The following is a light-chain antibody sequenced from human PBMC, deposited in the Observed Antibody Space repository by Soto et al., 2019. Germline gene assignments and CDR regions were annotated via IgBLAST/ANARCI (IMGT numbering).Light chain of an antibody. V-gene: IGKV4-1*01. Sequence: DIVMTQSPDSLAVSLGERATINCKSSQSVLYSSNNKNYLAWYQQKPGQPPKLLIYWASTRESGVPDRFSGSGSGTDFTLTINSLQPEDFATYYCQQAYSFPITFGQGTRLENK. CDR3: QQAYSFPIT. CDR2: WAS. CDR1: QSVLYSSNNKNY. J-gene: IGKJ5*01.